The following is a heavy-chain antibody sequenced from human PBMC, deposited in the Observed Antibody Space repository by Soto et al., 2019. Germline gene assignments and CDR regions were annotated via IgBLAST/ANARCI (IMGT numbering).Heavy chain of an antibody. CDR1: GGTFSSYA. V-gene: IGHV1-69*01. CDR3: ARSESIAAADTEGAWFDP. Sequence: QVQLVQSGAEVKKPGSSVKASCKASGGTFSSYAISWVRQAPGQGLEWMGGIIPIFGTANYAQKFQGRVTITADESTSTAYMELSSLRSEDTAVYYCARSESIAAADTEGAWFDPWGQGTLVTVSS. J-gene: IGHJ5*02. D-gene: IGHD6-13*01. CDR2: IIPIFGTA.